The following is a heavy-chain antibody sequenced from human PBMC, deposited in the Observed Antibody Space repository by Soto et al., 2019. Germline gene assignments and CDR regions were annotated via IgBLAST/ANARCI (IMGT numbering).Heavy chain of an antibody. J-gene: IGHJ6*03. V-gene: IGHV3-21*02. Sequence: EVQLVESGGGLVKPGGSLRLSCTASGFAFNTYSMNWVRQAPGKGLEWDSSINEDSTYIYYADSLRGRITISRANAKDSVFLQMNSLRPDDTAVYYCVRDLGRYFRSGYMDLWGDGATVTVSS. CDR1: GFAFNTYS. CDR2: INEDSTYI. CDR3: VRDLGRYFRSGYMDL. D-gene: IGHD3-9*01.